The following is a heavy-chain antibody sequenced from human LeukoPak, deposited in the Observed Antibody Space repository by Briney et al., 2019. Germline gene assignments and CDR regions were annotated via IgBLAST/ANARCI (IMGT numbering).Heavy chain of an antibody. Sequence: SQTLSLTCTVSGGSISSGSNYWSWIRQPAGKGLEWIGGIYTGGSTNYNPSLKSRVTISVDTSKNQFSLKLSSVTAADTAVYYCARKIYGSGYNWFDPWGQGTLVTVSS. CDR2: IYTGGST. V-gene: IGHV4-61*02. CDR3: ARKIYGSGYNWFDP. D-gene: IGHD3-10*01. J-gene: IGHJ5*02. CDR1: GGSISSGSNY.